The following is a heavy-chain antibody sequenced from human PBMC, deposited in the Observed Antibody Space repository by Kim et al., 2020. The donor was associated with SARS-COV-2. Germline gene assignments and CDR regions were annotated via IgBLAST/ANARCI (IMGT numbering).Heavy chain of an antibody. J-gene: IGHJ6*02. CDR3: ARDAGTNLNCMHL. CDR1: GFSVSGNY. Sequence: GGSLRLSCAVSGFSVSGNYMNWVRQFPGKGLEWLAVIYRGGETYYADPVKGRFTISRDNSENNVYLQLNSLRVEDTALYYCARDAGTNLNCMHLWGQGTTVTLPS. CDR2: IYRGGET. D-gene: IGHD4-17*01. V-gene: IGHV3-53*01.